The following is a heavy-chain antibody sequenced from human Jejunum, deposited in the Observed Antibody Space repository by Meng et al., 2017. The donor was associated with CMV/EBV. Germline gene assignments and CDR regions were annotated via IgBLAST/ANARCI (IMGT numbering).Heavy chain of an antibody. V-gene: IGHV3-21*04. CDR1: GFTFDTYG. D-gene: IGHD5-24*01. Sequence: GFTFDTYGMSWVRQAPGKGLEWVSSISISSYTYYADSVKGRFTISRDNAKNSLYLQMNSLRAEDTAVYYCAKDRGSRDGYKNFDYWGQGTLVTVSS. J-gene: IGHJ4*02. CDR2: ISISSYT. CDR3: AKDRGSRDGYKNFDY.